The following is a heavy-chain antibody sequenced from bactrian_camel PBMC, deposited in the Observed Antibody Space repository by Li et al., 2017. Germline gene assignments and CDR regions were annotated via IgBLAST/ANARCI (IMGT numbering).Heavy chain of an antibody. CDR2: IYSVGNTT. V-gene: IGHV3-2*01. Sequence: VQLVESGGGLVQPGGSLRLSCAASGFTFSSYWMYWVRQAPGKGLEWVSRIYSVGNTTYYADSVKGRFTISRDNAKTTLFLEMNSLKPDDTAMYYCATGVYCANVLSPSEYDTWGQGTQVTVS. CDR1: GFTFSSYW. D-gene: IGHD3*01. J-gene: IGHJ4*01. CDR3: ATGVYCANVLSPSEYDT.